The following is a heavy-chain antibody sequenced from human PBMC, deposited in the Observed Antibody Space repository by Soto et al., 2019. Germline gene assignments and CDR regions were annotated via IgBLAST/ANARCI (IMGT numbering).Heavy chain of an antibody. V-gene: IGHV3-23*04. J-gene: IGHJ4*02. CDR3: AKDQGGPTLGDY. D-gene: IGHD3-16*01. CDR1: GFSFNTFG. Sequence: VRLVESGGGVVQPGRSLRLSCAASGFSFNTFGLHWVRQAPGKGLEWVSAISGSGGSTYYADSVKGRFTISRDNSKNTLYLQMNSLRAEDTAVYYCAKDQGGPTLGDYWGQGTLVTVSS. CDR2: ISGSGGST.